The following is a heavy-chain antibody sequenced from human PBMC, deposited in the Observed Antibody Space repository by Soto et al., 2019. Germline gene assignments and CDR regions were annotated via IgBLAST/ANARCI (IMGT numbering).Heavy chain of an antibody. Sequence: ASLKVSCKSSGDTFSSYAISCVRHTPGQGLEWMGGIIPIFGTANYAQKFQGRVTITADESTSTAYMELSSLRSEDTAVHYCARVAEMATWTKVFEYWGQGTLVTVSS. V-gene: IGHV1-69*13. CDR2: IIPIFGTA. D-gene: IGHD5-12*01. CDR3: ARVAEMATWTKVFEY. J-gene: IGHJ4*02. CDR1: GDTFSSYA.